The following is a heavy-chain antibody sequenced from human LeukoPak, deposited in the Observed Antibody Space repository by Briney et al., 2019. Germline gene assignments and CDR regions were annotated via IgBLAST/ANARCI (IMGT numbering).Heavy chain of an antibody. J-gene: IGHJ4*02. CDR2: ISGSGGST. CDR1: GFTFSSYA. Sequence: PGGSLRLSCAASGFTFSSYAMSWVRQAPGKGLEWVSAISGSGGSTYYADSVKGRFTISRDNSKNTLYLQMNSLRAEDTAVYYCAKLESQIVVVPPFDYWGQGTLVTVSS. V-gene: IGHV3-23*01. CDR3: AKLESQIVVVPPFDY. D-gene: IGHD3-22*01.